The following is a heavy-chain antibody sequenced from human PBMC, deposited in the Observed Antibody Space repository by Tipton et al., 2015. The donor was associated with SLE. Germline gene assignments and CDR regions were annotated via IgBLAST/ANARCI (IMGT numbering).Heavy chain of an antibody. V-gene: IGHV4-59*11. CDR2: IYYSGST. CDR1: GGSISSHY. Sequence: GSLRLSCTVSGGSISSHYWSWIRQPPGKGLEWIGYIYYSGSTNYNPSLKSRVTISVDTSKNQFSLKLSSVTAADTAVYYCARGTTFVVVPAASFDYWGQGTLVTVSS. CDR3: ARGTTFVVVPAASFDY. J-gene: IGHJ4*02. D-gene: IGHD2-2*01.